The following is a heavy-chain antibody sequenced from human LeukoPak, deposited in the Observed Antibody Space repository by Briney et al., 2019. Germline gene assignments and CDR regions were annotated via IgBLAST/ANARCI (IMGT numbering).Heavy chain of an antibody. CDR3: AKSPLYCSGGSCYSTYYFDY. V-gene: IGHV3-23*01. J-gene: IGHJ4*02. Sequence: GRSLRLSCAASGFTFSSYAMSWVRQAPGKGLEWVSAISGSGGSTYYADSVKGRFTISRDNSKNTLYLQMNSLRPEDTAVYYCAKSPLYCSGGSCYSTYYFDYWGQGTLVTVSS. D-gene: IGHD2-15*01. CDR1: GFTFSSYA. CDR2: ISGSGGST.